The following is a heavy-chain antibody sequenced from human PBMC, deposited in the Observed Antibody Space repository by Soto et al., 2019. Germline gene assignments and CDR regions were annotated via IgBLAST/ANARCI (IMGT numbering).Heavy chain of an antibody. CDR2: INSDGTT. V-gene: IGHV3-48*03. J-gene: IGHJ4*02. D-gene: IGHD2-21*02. CDR1: GFIVRNHE. Sequence: PGGSLRLSCTASGFIVRNHEFNWVRQAPGKGLEWLSYINSDGTTYYAEAVKGRFTVSRDNAENSVHLQMSSLRAEDTAVCYCARETPHCGGDCFDYWGQGTLVTVSS. CDR3: ARETPHCGGDCFDY.